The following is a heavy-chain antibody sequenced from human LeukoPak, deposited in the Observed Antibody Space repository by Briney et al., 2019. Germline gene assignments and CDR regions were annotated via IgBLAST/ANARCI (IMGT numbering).Heavy chain of an antibody. Sequence: GESLKISCKGSGYSFTSYRIGWVRQMPGKGLEWMGIIYPGDSDTRYSPSFQGQVTISADKSISTAYLQWSSLKASDTAMYYCARLTMVRGVISPADYWGQGTLVTVSS. CDR1: GYSFTSYR. CDR2: IYPGDSDT. CDR3: ARLTMVRGVISPADY. V-gene: IGHV5-51*01. D-gene: IGHD3-10*01. J-gene: IGHJ4*02.